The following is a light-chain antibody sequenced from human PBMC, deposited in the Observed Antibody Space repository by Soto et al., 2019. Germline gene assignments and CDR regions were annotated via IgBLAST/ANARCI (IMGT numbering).Light chain of an antibody. Sequence: EIVMTHSPATLSVSPGERATLSCRASQSISIHLAWYQQQPGQGPRLLISGASTRDTGTPARFSGSGSGTEFTLTISSLQSEDFAVYYCHQYDSWPSWTFGQGTKVEIK. CDR1: QSISIH. CDR2: GAS. V-gene: IGKV3-15*01. J-gene: IGKJ1*01. CDR3: HQYDSWPSWT.